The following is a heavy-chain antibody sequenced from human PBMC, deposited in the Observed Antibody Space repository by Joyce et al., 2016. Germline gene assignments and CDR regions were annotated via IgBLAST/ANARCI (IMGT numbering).Heavy chain of an antibody. D-gene: IGHD2-21*01. V-gene: IGHV5-10-1*01. CDR1: GYRFISYW. CDR2: IDPSDTYT. Sequence: EVQLVQSGPEVKKPGESLKISCETSGYRFISYWITWVRQKPGKGLEWIGRIDPSDTYTNYGPSFQGHVTISADESIATAYLQWDSLKPSDTAIYFCARIPTEADVIASITSHPFDFWGQGTLVTVSS. CDR3: ARIPTEADVIASITSHPFDF. J-gene: IGHJ4*02.